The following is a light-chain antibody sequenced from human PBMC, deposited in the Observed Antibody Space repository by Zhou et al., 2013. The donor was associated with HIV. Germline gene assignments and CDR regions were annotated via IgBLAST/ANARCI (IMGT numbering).Light chain of an antibody. Sequence: EVVLTQSPATLSLSPGERATLSCRASQSVSTQLSWYQHRPGQPPRLLIYDASKRATGIPARFSGSGSGRDFSLTISSLEPGDFAVYYCQQRYTRLTFGGGPQW. J-gene: IGKJ4*01. CDR3: QQRYTRLT. CDR1: QSVSTQ. CDR2: DAS. V-gene: IGKV3-11*02.